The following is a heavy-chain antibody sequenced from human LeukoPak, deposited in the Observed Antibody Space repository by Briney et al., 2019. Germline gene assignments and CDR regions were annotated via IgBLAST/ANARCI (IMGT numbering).Heavy chain of an antibody. CDR2: INTDGSST. V-gene: IGHV3-74*01. CDR1: GFTFSSYW. CDR3: ARPGFAKGDFWSGRTSYYYYYMDV. Sequence: GGSLRLSCAASGFTFSSYWMHWVRQAPGKGLVWVSRINTDGSSTSYADSVKGRFTISRDNAKNTLYLQMNSLRAEDTAVYYCARPGFAKGDFWSGRTSYYYYYMDVWGKGTTVTVSS. J-gene: IGHJ6*03. D-gene: IGHD3-3*01.